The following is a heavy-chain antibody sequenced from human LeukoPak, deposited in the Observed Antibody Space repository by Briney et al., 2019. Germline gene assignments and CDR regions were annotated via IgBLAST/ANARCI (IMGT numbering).Heavy chain of an antibody. CDR3: ARVSLELRAVDY. J-gene: IGHJ4*02. CDR1: GGSISSYY. CDR2: IYYSGST. V-gene: IGHV4-59*01. D-gene: IGHD1-7*01. Sequence: KSSETLSLTCTVSGGSISSYYWSWIRQPPGKGLEWIGYIYYSGSTNYNPSLKSRVTISVDTSKNQFSLKLSSVTAADTAVYYCARVSLELRAVDYWGQGTLVTVSS.